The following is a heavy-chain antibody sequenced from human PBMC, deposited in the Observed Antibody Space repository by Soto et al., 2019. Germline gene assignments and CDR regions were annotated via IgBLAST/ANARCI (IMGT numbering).Heavy chain of an antibody. CDR1: GFTFSSYA. CDR2: ISGSGGST. V-gene: IGHV3-23*01. J-gene: IGHJ3*02. CDR3: NSGDILTGYLDAFDI. D-gene: IGHD3-9*01. Sequence: GGSLRLSCAASGFTFSSYAMSWVRQAPGKGLEWVSAISGSGGSTYYAHSVKGRFTISRDNSKNTLYLQRNSLRAEDTAVYYCNSGDILTGYLDAFDIWGQGTMVTVSS.